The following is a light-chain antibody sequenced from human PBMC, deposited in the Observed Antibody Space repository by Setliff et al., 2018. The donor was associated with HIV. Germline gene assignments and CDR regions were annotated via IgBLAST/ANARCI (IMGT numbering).Light chain of an antibody. CDR1: SSDIGGYNY. J-gene: IGLJ1*01. Sequence: QSALTQPASVSGSPGQSITISCTGTSSDIGGYNYVSWFQQHPGKAPKLIIFDVTNRPSGISYRFSGSKSDNTASLTISGLQAEDEADYYCLSYTSGSSLYVFGTGTKVTV. CDR3: LSYTSGSSLYV. CDR2: DVT. V-gene: IGLV2-14*03.